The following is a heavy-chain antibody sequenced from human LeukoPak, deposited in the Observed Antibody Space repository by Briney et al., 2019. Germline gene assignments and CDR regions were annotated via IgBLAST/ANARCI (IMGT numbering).Heavy chain of an antibody. V-gene: IGHV4-4*02. Sequence: PSETLSLTCAVSGGSISSSNWWSWVRQPPGKGLEWIGEIYHSGSTNYNPSLKSRVTISVDKSKNQFSLKLSSVTAADTAVYYCARDAISLYYDILYYYYGMDVWGQGTTVTVSS. CDR3: ARDAISLYYDILYYYYGMDV. J-gene: IGHJ6*02. CDR2: IYHSGST. CDR1: GGSISSSNW. D-gene: IGHD3-9*01.